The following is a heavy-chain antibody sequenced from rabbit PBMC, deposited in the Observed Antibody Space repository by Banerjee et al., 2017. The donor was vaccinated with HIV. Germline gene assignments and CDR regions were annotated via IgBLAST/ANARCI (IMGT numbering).Heavy chain of an antibody. D-gene: IGHD6-1*01. CDR1: GFTISSSYY. J-gene: IGHJ4*01. CDR2: IYTGDSNT. V-gene: IGHV1S40*01. CDR3: VRNTGVSGYGYAGDL. Sequence: QSLEEYGGDLVQPEGSLALTCKASGFTISSSYYMCWVRQAPGKGLEWIGCIYTGDSNTYYASWAKGRFTISKTSSTTVTLQMTSLTAADTATYFCVRNTGVSGYGYAGDLWGPGTLVTVS.